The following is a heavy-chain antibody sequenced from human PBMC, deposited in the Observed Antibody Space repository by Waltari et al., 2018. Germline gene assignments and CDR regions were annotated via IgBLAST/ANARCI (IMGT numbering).Heavy chain of an antibody. D-gene: IGHD6-19*01. V-gene: IGHV1-69*04. CDR3: ASGCGSGWCKGGRTLNP. Sequence: QVQLVQSGAEVKKPGSSVKVSCKASGGTFSSYAISWVRQAPGQGREWMGRIIPILGIANYAQKFQGRVTITADKSTSTAYMELSSLRSEDTAVYYCASGCGSGWCKGGRTLNPWGQGTLVTVSS. CDR1: GGTFSSYA. J-gene: IGHJ5*02. CDR2: IIPILGIA.